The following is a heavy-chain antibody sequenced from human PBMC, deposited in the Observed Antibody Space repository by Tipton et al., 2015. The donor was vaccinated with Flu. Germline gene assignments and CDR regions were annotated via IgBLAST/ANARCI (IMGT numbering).Heavy chain of an antibody. D-gene: IGHD4-17*01. Sequence: SLRLSCAASGFTFSNCTMNWVRQAPGKGLEWVSSISSSSDYIYYADSVKGRFTISRDNAKSSLYLQMNSLRAEDTAVYYCARDPSTVTAYDYWGQGTLVTVSS. CDR1: GFTFSNCT. J-gene: IGHJ4*02. CDR2: ISSSSDYI. CDR3: ARDPSTVTAYDY. V-gene: IGHV3-21*01.